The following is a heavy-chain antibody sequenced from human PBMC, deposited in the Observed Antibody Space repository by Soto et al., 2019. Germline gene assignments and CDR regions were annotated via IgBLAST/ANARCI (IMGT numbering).Heavy chain of an antibody. J-gene: IGHJ3*02. CDR3: ANGSGPPIPDDAFDI. CDR2: MYWNGDK. V-gene: IGHV2-5*01. D-gene: IGHD6-25*01. Sequence: SGPTLVNPTQTLTLTCTFSGFSLSTSGVGVGWIRQPPGKAPEWLAVMYWNGDKRYNTTLKRRVTITKDISKNQVVIRVNNMDPLDTATYYGANGSGPPIPDDAFDIWG. CDR1: GFSLSTSGVG.